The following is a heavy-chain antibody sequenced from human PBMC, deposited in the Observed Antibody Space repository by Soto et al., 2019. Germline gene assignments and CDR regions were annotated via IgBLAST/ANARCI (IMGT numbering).Heavy chain of an antibody. D-gene: IGHD2-21*02. V-gene: IGHV3-11*01. CDR3: ARVVYGDWRQHNWFDP. J-gene: IGHJ5*02. Sequence: QVQLVESGGGLVKPGGSLRLSCAASGFTFSDYYMTWIRQAPGKGLEWVSYISSSATTIYYADSVKGRFTISRDNAKNSLYLQLNSLRADDTAVYYCARVVYGDWRQHNWFDPWGQGTLVTVSS. CDR1: GFTFSDYY. CDR2: ISSSATTI.